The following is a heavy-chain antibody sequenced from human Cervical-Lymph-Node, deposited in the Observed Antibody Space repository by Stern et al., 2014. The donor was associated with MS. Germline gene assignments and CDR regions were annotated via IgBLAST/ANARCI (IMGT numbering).Heavy chain of an antibody. J-gene: IGHJ4*02. Sequence: EVQLVESGGGVIQPGGSLRLSCTASGFTVSRDYMTWVRQAPGKGLEWVSLITNVGSTFYTYSVKGRFTISRDYSKNTVYLHMTSLRAEDTAMYYCARDTSSPERSDWWGQGTLVTVSS. CDR3: ARDTSSPERSDW. CDR2: ITNVGST. D-gene: IGHD1-1*01. CDR1: GFTVSRDY. V-gene: IGHV3-53*01.